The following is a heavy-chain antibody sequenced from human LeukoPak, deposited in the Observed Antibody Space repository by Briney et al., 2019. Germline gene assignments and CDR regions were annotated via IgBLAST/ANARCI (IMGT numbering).Heavy chain of an antibody. CDR1: GGSISSYY. D-gene: IGHD2/OR15-2a*01. Sequence: PSETLSLTCTVSGGSISSYYWSWIRQPPGKGLEWIGYIYYSGSTNYNPSLKSRVTISVDTSKNQFSLKLSSVTAADTAVHYCARPNRSAFDIWGQGTMVTVSS. CDR3: ARPNRSAFDI. V-gene: IGHV4-59*08. CDR2: IYYSGST. J-gene: IGHJ3*02.